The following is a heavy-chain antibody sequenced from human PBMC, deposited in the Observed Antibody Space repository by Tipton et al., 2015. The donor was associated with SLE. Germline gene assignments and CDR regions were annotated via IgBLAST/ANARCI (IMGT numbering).Heavy chain of an antibody. J-gene: IGHJ6*03. Sequence: GLVKPSESLSLTCSVSGFSVSTSNYYWSWIRQSPGKGLEWIGFIYSSGSTNYNPSLEGRVTISLDTSKNHISLNLSSVTAADTAVYYCARTALDTVMGIYYYYYMDVWGKGTTVTVSS. CDR1: GFSVSTSNYY. V-gene: IGHV4-61*03. D-gene: IGHD5-18*01. CDR3: ARTALDTVMGIYYYYYMDV. CDR2: IYSSGST.